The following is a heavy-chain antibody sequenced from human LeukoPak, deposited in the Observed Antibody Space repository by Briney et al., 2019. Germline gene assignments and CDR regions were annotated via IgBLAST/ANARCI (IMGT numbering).Heavy chain of an antibody. V-gene: IGHV4-39*07. D-gene: IGHD3-10*01. CDR2: IYYSGST. J-gene: IGHJ4*02. CDR1: GGSISSDNYY. CDR3: VGGYSSRYFEY. Sequence: KSSETLSLTCAVSGGSISSDNYYWGWIRQPPGKGLEFIGSIYYSGSTYYNPSLKSRLTISVDTSKNQFSLKLSSVTAADTAVYFCVGGYSSRYFEYWGQGTLVTVSS.